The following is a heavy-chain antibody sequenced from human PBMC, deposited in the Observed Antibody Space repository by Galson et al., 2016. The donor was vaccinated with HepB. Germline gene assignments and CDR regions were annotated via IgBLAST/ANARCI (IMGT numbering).Heavy chain of an antibody. CDR2: IWYDGSNK. Sequence: SLRLSCAASGFTFSSYGMHWVCQAPGKGLEWVAVIWYDGSNKYYADSVKGRFTISRDNSKNTLYLQMNSLRAEDTAVYYCAREKTVAVPAALDYWGQGTLVTVSS. CDR3: AREKTVAVPAALDY. J-gene: IGHJ4*02. CDR1: GFTFSSYG. D-gene: IGHD2-2*01. V-gene: IGHV3-33*01.